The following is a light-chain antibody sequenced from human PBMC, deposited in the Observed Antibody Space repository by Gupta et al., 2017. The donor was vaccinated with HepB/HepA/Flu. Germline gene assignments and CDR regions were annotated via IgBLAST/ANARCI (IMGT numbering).Light chain of an antibody. CDR1: QGISTS. Sequence: DVQMTQSPPSLSASVGDRVTITCRASQGISTSLNWYQQKPGQAPKLLIYDASNLQSGVPSRFSGGGSGTDFTLTISSLQPEDFATYYCQQTYSTPITFGQGTRLGIE. V-gene: IGKV1-39*01. J-gene: IGKJ5*01. CDR3: QQTYSTPIT. CDR2: DAS.